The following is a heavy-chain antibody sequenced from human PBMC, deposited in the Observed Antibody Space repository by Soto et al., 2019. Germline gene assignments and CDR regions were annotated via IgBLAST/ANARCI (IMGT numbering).Heavy chain of an antibody. V-gene: IGHV1-69*13. CDR2: IIPIFGTA. Sequence: GASVKVSCKASGGTFSSYAISWVRQAPGQWLEWMGGIIPIFGTANYAQKFQGRVTITADESTSTAYMELSSLRSEDTAVYYCARGITYGTAMAYYFDYWGQGTLVTVSS. D-gene: IGHD5-18*01. CDR3: ARGITYGTAMAYYFDY. J-gene: IGHJ4*02. CDR1: GGTFSSYA.